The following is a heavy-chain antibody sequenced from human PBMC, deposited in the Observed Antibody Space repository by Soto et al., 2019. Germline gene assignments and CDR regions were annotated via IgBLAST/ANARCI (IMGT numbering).Heavy chain of an antibody. CDR2: IYPGDSET. CDR1: GYNFNGYW. V-gene: IGHV5-51*01. D-gene: IGHD1-26*01. Sequence: EVQLVQSGTEAKKPGESLKISCQGSGYNFNGYWIGWVRQMSGKGLEWVGIIYPGDSETRYSPSFRGQVTISADKSTSTAYLQWNSLKASDTAMYYCARGGSFYDYWGQGTLVTVSS. J-gene: IGHJ4*02. CDR3: ARGGSFYDY.